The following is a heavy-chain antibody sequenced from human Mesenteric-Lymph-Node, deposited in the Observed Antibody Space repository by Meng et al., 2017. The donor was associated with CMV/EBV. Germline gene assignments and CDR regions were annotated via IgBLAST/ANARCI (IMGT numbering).Heavy chain of an antibody. CDR2: IRYDGSNK. CDR1: GFTFSSYG. D-gene: IGHD1-7*01. CDR3: ASAENWNYSNYYYYYGMDV. J-gene: IGHJ6*02. Sequence: GESLRLSCAASGFTFSSYGMHWVRQAPGKGLEWVAFIRYDGSNKYYADSVKGRFTISRDNSKNTLYLQMNSLRAEDTAVYYCASAENWNYSNYYYYYGMDVWGQGTTVTVSS. V-gene: IGHV3-30*02.